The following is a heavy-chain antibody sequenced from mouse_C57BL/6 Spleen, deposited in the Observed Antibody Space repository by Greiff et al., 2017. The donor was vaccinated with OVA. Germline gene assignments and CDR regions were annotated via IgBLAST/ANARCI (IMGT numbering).Heavy chain of an antibody. CDR2: IHPNSGST. CDR1: GYTFTSYW. J-gene: IGHJ4*01. D-gene: IGHD1-1*01. Sequence: QVHVKQSGAELVKPGASVKLSCKASGYTFTSYWMHWVKQRPGQGLEWIGMIHPNSGSTNYNEKFKSKATLTVDKSSSTAYMQLSSLTSEDSAVYYCANYGSSSYAMDYWGQGTSVTVSS. CDR3: ANYGSSSYAMDY. V-gene: IGHV1-64*01.